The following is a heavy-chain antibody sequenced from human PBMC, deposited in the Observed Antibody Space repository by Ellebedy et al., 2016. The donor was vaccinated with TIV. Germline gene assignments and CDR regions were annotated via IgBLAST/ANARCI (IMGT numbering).Heavy chain of an antibody. V-gene: IGHV3-7*03. J-gene: IGHJ6*02. CDR2: IKPDGSDK. CDR3: ARGTGLDV. Sequence: GESLKISCAASGFIFSSLWMTWVRQASGKGLEWVASIKPDGSDKFYVDSVKGRFTMSRDNAKNSLHLQMDSLRVEDTAVYHCARGTGLDVWGQGTTVTVSS. CDR1: GFIFSSLW.